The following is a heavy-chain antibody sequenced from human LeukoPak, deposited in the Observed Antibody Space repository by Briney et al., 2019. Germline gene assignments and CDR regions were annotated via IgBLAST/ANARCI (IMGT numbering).Heavy chain of an antibody. D-gene: IGHD2/OR15-2a*01. CDR2: ITSTGGTT. J-gene: IGHJ3*02. Sequence: GGSLRLSCAASGFTFSNYAMSWVRQAPGKGLDWVSGITSTGGTTYYADSVQGRFTISRDNSRNMLYLQMNSLRAEDTAVYYRAKDGRNSPLMWGQGTVVSVSS. V-gene: IGHV3-23*01. CDR1: GFTFSNYA. CDR3: AKDGRNSPLM.